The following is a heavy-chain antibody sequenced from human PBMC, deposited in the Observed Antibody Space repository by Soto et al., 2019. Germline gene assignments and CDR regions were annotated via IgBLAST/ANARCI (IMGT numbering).Heavy chain of an antibody. Sequence: GGSLRLSCAASGLIFSNYKMHWVRQAPGKGLVWVSRINTDGSIIDYADSVKGRFTVSRDNAKNTLYLQMNSLRADDTAVYYCARDPDGLHYWGQGTLVTVYS. CDR1: GLIFSNYK. V-gene: IGHV3-74*01. CDR3: ARDPDGLHY. J-gene: IGHJ4*02. CDR2: INTDGSII.